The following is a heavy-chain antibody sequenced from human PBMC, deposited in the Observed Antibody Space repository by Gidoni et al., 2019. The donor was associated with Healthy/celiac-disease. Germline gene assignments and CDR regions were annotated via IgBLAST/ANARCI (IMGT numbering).Heavy chain of an antibody. D-gene: IGHD3-9*01. Sequence: EVQLVESGGGLVKPGGSLRLSCAASGFTFSSSSMNWVRQAPGKGLEWVSSISRSSSYIYYADSVKGRFTISRDNAKNSLYLQMISLRAEDTAVYYCARASYDILTGYNWFDPWGQGTLVTVSS. CDR3: ARASYDILTGYNWFDP. CDR1: GFTFSSSS. J-gene: IGHJ5*02. V-gene: IGHV3-21*01. CDR2: ISRSSSYI.